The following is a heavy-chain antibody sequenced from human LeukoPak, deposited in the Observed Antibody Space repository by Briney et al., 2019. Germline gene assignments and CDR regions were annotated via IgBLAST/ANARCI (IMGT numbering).Heavy chain of an antibody. CDR2: INPNSGGT. CDR1: GYTFTGSN. CDR3: ARDHCVSSGCYEDYYYGMDV. V-gene: IGHV1-2*02. Sequence: ASVKVSCKASGYTFTGSNMQWVRQAPGQGLEWMGWINPNSGGTNYAQKFQGRVTMTRDTSIRTAYMELSRLRSDDTAVYFCARDHCVSSGCYEDYYYGMDVWGRGTTVTVSS. D-gene: IGHD6-25*01. J-gene: IGHJ6*02.